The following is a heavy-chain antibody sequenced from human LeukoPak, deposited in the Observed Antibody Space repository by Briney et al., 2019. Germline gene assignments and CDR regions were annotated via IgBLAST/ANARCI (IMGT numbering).Heavy chain of an antibody. CDR1: GYTFTGYY. Sequence: ASVKVSCKASGYTFTGYYVHWVRQAPGQGLEWMGRINPNSGGTNFAQKFQGRVTMTRDTSISTAYMELSRLRSDDTAVYYCARGLSHSSSWYHVGMSWFDPWGQGTLVTVSS. J-gene: IGHJ5*02. D-gene: IGHD6-13*01. CDR2: INPNSGGT. CDR3: ARGLSHSSSWYHVGMSWFDP. V-gene: IGHV1-2*06.